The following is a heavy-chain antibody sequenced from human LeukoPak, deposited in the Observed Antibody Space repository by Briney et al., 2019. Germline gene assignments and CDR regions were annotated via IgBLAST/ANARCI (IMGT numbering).Heavy chain of an antibody. J-gene: IGHJ4*02. V-gene: IGHV3-48*03. CDR1: GFTFSNHE. Sequence: PGGSLRLSCAASGFTFSNHEMNWARQAPGGGLEWVSYISSSGSTIYYADSVKGRFTISRDNAKNSLDLQMNSLRAEDTAVYYCARESDFWSGYYSVLDYWGQGTLVTVSS. D-gene: IGHD3-3*01. CDR2: ISSSGSTI. CDR3: ARESDFWSGYYSVLDY.